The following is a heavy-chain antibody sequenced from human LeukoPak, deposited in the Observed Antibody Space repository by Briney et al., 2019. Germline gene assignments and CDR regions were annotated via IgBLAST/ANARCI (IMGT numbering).Heavy chain of an antibody. CDR3: ARDPERESYDYYYYGMDV. CDR1: GFTFSSYT. V-gene: IGHV3-48*02. J-gene: IGHJ6*02. Sequence: GGSLRLSCAASGFTFSSYTMNWVRQAPGKGLEWVSYISSSGSTIYYADSVKRRFTISRDNAKNSLYLQMNSLRDEDTAVYYCARDPERESYDYYYYGMDVWGQGSTVTVSS. CDR2: ISSSGSTI. D-gene: IGHD1-26*01.